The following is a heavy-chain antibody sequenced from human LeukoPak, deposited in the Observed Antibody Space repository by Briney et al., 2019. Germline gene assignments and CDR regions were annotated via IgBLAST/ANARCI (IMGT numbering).Heavy chain of an antibody. J-gene: IGHJ6*03. CDR3: ARSPDYYDSSGYYHYYMDV. V-gene: IGHV3-21*01. CDR2: ISSSSSYI. D-gene: IGHD3-22*01. Sequence: SGGSLRLSCAASGFTFSSYSMNWVRQAPGKGLEWVSSISSSSSYIYYADSVKGRFTISRDNAKNSLYLQMNSLRAEDTAVYYCARSPDYYDSSGYYHYYMDVWGKGTTVTVSS. CDR1: GFTFSSYS.